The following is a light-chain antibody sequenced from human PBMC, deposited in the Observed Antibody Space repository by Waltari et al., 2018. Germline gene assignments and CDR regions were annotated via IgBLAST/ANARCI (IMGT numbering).Light chain of an antibody. Sequence: QSVLTQPPSVSATYGQTITIPCSGTNSTIARNLVFCYQQPPGAPPRLPIYRNDQRPSGIPDRFSGSKCGTSASRAISGLRSDDEGDYFCSTWNNDLGGFVLFGEGTRLTVL. CDR2: RND. CDR1: NSTIARNL. J-gene: IGLJ2*01. V-gene: IGLV1-47*01. CDR3: STWNNDLGGFVL.